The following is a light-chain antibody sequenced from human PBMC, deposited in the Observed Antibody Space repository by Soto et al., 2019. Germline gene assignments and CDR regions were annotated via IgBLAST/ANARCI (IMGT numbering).Light chain of an antibody. J-gene: IGLJ3*02. CDR2: DDR. V-gene: IGLV3-21*02. CDR3: QVWISDHLV. Sequence: SYELTQPPSVSVAPGQTARITCGGDNIGSRSVHWYQQKPGQAPVLVVYDDRDRPSGIPDRFSGSNSGNTATLTISRAEAGDEADFYCQVWISDHLVFGGGTK. CDR1: NIGSRS.